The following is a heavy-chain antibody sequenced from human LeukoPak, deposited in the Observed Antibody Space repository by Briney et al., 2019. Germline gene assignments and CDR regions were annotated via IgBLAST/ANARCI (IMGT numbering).Heavy chain of an antibody. CDR1: GFTFSTHW. J-gene: IGHJ4*02. Sequence: GGSLRLSCTASGFTFSTHWMHWLRQAPGKGLEWVSHVTGDGTGTIYADSVKGRFTISRDNAKNTLYLQMNSLQTEDTAVYYCARDHGYIFDVWGEGTLVTVSS. V-gene: IGHV3-74*01. CDR2: VTGDGTGT. D-gene: IGHD5-24*01. CDR3: ARDHGYIFDV.